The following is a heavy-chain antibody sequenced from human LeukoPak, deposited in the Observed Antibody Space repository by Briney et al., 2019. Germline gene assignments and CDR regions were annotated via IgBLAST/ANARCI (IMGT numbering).Heavy chain of an antibody. Sequence: GASVKVSCKASGYTFTGYYMNWVRQAPGQGLEWMGWINPNSGGTNYAQKFQGRVTMTRDTSISTAYMELSRLRSDDTAVYYCARESRMDSSGNDAFDIWGQGTMVTVSS. D-gene: IGHD3-22*01. CDR1: GYTFTGYY. V-gene: IGHV1-2*02. CDR3: ARESRMDSSGNDAFDI. CDR2: INPNSGGT. J-gene: IGHJ3*02.